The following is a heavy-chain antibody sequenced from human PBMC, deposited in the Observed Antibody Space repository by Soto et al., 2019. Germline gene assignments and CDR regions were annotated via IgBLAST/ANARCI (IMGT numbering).Heavy chain of an antibody. CDR3: AKVRYSSPMGYYYGMDV. CDR1: RVAFSKFI. J-gene: IGHJ6*02. V-gene: IGHV1-69*13. Sequence: GASVKFSCKASRVAFSKFIVTWVRQAPGLVLEWVGGIIPIFGTANYAQKFQGRVTITADESTSTSYMEVNNLRSEDTAVYYCAKVRYSSPMGYYYGMDVWGQGTTVTVSS. CDR2: IIPIFGTA. D-gene: IGHD6-19*01.